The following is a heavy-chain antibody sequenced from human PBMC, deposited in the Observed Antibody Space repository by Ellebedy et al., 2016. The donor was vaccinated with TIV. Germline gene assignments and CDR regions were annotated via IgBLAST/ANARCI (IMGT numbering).Heavy chain of an antibody. J-gene: IGHJ4*02. CDR3: ARDDVTNTILDDY. CDR2: INAGNGDT. CDR1: GYASTHYG. V-gene: IGHV1-3*01. D-gene: IGHD2-2*01. Sequence: ASVKVSCKASGYASTHYGLHWVRQAPGQGLQWMGWINAGNGDTIYSRMFQGRVTITRDTSATTAYMILSSLRSEDTAVYYCARDDVTNTILDDYWGQGTLVTVSS.